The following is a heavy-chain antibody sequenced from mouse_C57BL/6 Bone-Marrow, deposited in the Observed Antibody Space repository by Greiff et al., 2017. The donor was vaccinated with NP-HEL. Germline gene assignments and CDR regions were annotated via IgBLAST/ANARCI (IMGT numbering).Heavy chain of an antibody. CDR3: TPFYCYGRSYVNY. D-gene: IGHD1-1*01. J-gene: IGHJ2*01. V-gene: IGHV14-4*01. Sequence: VQLKESGAELVRPGASVKLSCTASGFNIKDDYMHWVKQRPEQGLEWIGWIDPADGDTDYASKFQGKATMTADTSSNTAYLQLSSLTSEDTAFYYCTPFYCYGRSYVNYWGQGTTLTVSA. CDR1: GFNIKDDY. CDR2: IDPADGDT.